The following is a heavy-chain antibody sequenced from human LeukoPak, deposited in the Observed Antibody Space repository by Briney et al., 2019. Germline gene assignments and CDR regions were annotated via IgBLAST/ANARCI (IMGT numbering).Heavy chain of an antibody. CDR2: ISAYNGNT. CDR3: ARVYSYGYRYFDY. Sequence: ASVKVSCKVSGYTLTELSMHWVRQAPGQGLEWMGWISAYNGNTNYAQKLQGRVTMTTDTSTSTAYMELRSLRSDDTAVYYCARVYSYGYRYFDYWGQGTLVTVSS. J-gene: IGHJ4*02. CDR1: GYTLTELS. V-gene: IGHV1-18*01. D-gene: IGHD5-18*01.